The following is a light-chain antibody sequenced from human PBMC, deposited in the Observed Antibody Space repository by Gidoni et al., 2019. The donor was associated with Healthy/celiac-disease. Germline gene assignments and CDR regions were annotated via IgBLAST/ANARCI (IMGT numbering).Light chain of an antibody. V-gene: IGLV1-40*01. CDR1: SSNIGAGYD. J-gene: IGLJ2*01. CDR2: GNS. Sequence: QSVLTQPPSVSGAPGQRVTISCTGSSSNIGAGYDVHWYQQLPGTAPKLLIYGNSNRLSGVPDRFSGSKSGTTASLAITGLQAEDEADYYCQSYDSSRSGVVFGGGTKLTVL. CDR3: QSYDSSRSGVV.